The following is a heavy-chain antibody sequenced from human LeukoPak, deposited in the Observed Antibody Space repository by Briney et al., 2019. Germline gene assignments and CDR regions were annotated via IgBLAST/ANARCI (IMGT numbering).Heavy chain of an antibody. J-gene: IGHJ6*03. D-gene: IGHD5-12*01. CDR3: ARDEYSGLYYYMDV. CDR2: IGSTTNSI. CDR1: GFFFSSYE. Sequence: GGSLRLSCAASGFFFSSYEMNWVRPAPGKGLEWVSYIGSTTNSIYYADSVKGRFTISRDNDKKSLHLQMNSLRAEDTAVYYCARDEYSGLYYYMDVWGKGTTVTVSS. V-gene: IGHV3-48*03.